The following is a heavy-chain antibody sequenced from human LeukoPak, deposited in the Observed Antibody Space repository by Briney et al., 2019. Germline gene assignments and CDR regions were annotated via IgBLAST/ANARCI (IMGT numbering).Heavy chain of an antibody. CDR2: IYYSGST. D-gene: IGHD6-19*01. J-gene: IGHJ4*02. Sequence: SETLSLTCAVYGGSFSGYYWGWIRQSPGKGLEWIGSIYYSGSTYYNSFFRSRVTISVDTSKNQFSLKLHSVTAADTAVYYCARDLSSGWSFWGQGTLVTVSS. CDR1: GGSFSGYY. CDR3: ARDLSSGWSF. V-gene: IGHV4-59*12.